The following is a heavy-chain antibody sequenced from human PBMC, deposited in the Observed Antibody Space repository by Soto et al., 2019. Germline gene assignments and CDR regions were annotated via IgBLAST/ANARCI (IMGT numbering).Heavy chain of an antibody. D-gene: IGHD3-22*01. J-gene: IGHJ4*02. Sequence: ASVKVSCKASGYTFTSYGISWVRQAPGQGLEWMGWISAYNGNTNYAQKLQGRVTMTTDTSTSTAYMELRSLRSDDTAVYYCARVVGFYYDGSCYVDYWGQGTLVTVSS. V-gene: IGHV1-18*01. CDR2: ISAYNGNT. CDR3: ARVVGFYYDGSCYVDY. CDR1: GYTFTSYG.